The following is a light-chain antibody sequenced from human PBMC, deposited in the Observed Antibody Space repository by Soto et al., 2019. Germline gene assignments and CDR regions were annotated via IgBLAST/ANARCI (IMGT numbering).Light chain of an antibody. J-gene: IGKJ1*01. CDR2: DAS. V-gene: IGKV3-15*01. Sequence: ELVITQSLDTLSVSPGESASRXCRAIQSVSSNLAWHQQKPGQAPRILMYDASTRATGISARFSGSGSGTEFTLTISSLQSEDFAVYYCQQYHNWLWTFGQGTKVDIK. CDR1: QSVSSN. CDR3: QQYHNWLWT.